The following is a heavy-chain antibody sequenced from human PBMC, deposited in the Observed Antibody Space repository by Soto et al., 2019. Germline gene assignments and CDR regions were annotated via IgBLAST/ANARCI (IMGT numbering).Heavy chain of an antibody. CDR1: GGSISCYY. V-gene: IGHV4-59*01. J-gene: IGHJ5*02. CDR3: ARVVGKNYFDP. D-gene: IGHD1-7*01. Sequence: SETLSLTCTVSGGSISCYYWSWIRQPPGKGLEWIGYIYYTGSTYYNPSLKSRVTISLDTSRNQFSLKLTSVTAADTAVYYCARVVGKNYFDPSGQGTLVTVSS. CDR2: IYYTGST.